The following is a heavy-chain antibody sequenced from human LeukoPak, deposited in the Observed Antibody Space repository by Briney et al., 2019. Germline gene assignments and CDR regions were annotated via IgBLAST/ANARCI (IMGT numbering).Heavy chain of an antibody. CDR2: TYYRSKWYN. CDR1: GDSVSSNSAA. J-gene: IGHJ5*02. CDR3: AREVRVVPAAKNCFDP. Sequence: SQTLSLTCAISGDSVSSNSAAWNWIRQSPSRGLEWLGRTYYRSKWYNDYAVSVKSRITINPDTSKNQFSLQLNSVTPEDTAVYYCAREVRVVPAAKNCFDPWGQGTLVTVSS. D-gene: IGHD2-2*01. V-gene: IGHV6-1*01.